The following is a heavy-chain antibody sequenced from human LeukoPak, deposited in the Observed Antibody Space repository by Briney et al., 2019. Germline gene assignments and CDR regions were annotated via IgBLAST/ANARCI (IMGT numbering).Heavy chain of an antibody. Sequence: PSETLSLTCTVSGGSISSYYWCWIRQPPGKGLEWIGYIYYSGSTNYNPSLKSRVTISVDTSKNQSSLKLSSVTAADTAVYYCARQGHYGSGEDYFDYWGQGTLVTVSS. V-gene: IGHV4-59*08. CDR1: GGSISSYY. CDR2: IYYSGST. D-gene: IGHD3-10*01. J-gene: IGHJ4*02. CDR3: ARQGHYGSGEDYFDY.